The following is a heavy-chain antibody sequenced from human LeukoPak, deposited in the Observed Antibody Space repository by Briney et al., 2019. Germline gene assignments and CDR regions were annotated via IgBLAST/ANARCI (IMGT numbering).Heavy chain of an antibody. J-gene: IGHJ4*02. CDR2: ISAYNGNT. Sequence: GASVKVSCKASGYTFTSYDISWVRQAPGQGLEWMGWISAYNGNTNYAQKLQGRVTMTTDTSTSTAYMELRSLRSDDTAVYYCARGQDYYGSSGYWGYWGQGTLVTVSS. V-gene: IGHV1-18*01. D-gene: IGHD3-22*01. CDR3: ARGQDYYGSSGYWGY. CDR1: GYTFTSYD.